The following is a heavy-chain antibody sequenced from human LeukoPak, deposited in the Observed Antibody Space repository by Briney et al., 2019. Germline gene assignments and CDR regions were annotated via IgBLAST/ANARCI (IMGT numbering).Heavy chain of an antibody. CDR1: GYTFTSYG. J-gene: IGHJ5*02. CDR2: ISAYNGNT. Sequence: ASVKVSCKASGYTFTSYGISWVRQAPGQGLEWMGWISAYNGNTNYAQKLQGRVTMTTDTSTSTAYMELRSLRSDDTAVYYCARDIVLMVYGSGRWFDPCGQGTLVTVSS. CDR3: ARDIVLMVYGSGRWFDP. D-gene: IGHD2-8*01. V-gene: IGHV1-18*01.